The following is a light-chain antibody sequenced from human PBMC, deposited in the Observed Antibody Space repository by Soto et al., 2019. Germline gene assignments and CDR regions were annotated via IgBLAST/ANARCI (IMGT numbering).Light chain of an antibody. J-gene: IGKJ2*01. V-gene: IGKV1-5*01. CDR3: QQYKVYPYT. Sequence: GARVTIPCRASQSINGRFAWYQQKPGRPPKLLIYDVSFLESGVPSRFSGSGSGTDFNLTISSLRPDDFATFYCQQYKVYPYTFGQGTRLDIQ. CDR2: DVS. CDR1: QSINGR.